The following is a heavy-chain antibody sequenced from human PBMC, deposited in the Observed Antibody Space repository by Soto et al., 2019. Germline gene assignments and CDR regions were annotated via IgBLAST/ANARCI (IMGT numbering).Heavy chain of an antibody. CDR2: ISYDGSNK. D-gene: IGHD3-10*01. V-gene: IGHV3-30*18. CDR3: AKAGAGLLWFGESYDY. J-gene: IGHJ4*02. Sequence: QVQLVESGGGVVQPGRSLRLSCAASGFTFSSYGMQWVRQAPGKGLEWVAVISYDGSNKYYADSVKGRFTISRDNSKNTLYLQMNSLRAEDKAVYYCAKAGAGLLWFGESYDYWGQGTLVTVSS. CDR1: GFTFSSYG.